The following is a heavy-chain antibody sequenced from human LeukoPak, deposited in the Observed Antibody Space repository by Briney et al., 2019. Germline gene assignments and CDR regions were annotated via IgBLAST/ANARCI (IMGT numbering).Heavy chain of an antibody. CDR3: ARVVTIFDADAFDI. D-gene: IGHD3-3*01. CDR1: GLTFSSYA. Sequence: GGSLRLSCAASGLTFSSYAMTWVRQAPGKGLEWVAGISDSGGSTKYADSVKGRFTISRDNPKNTLYLQMNSLTAEDTAVYYCARVVTIFDADAFDIWGQGTMVTVSS. CDR2: ISDSGGST. J-gene: IGHJ3*02. V-gene: IGHV3-23*01.